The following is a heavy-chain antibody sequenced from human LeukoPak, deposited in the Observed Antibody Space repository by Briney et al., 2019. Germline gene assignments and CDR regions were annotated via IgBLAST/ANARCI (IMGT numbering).Heavy chain of an antibody. Sequence: SETLSLTCTVSGGSISSYYWNWIRQSPGKGLEWIGYIHVSGGTSYDPSLKSRVTISIDTSKNQFSLKLSSVTAADTAVYYCAKGTSTVVTPNYYYYYSMDVWGKGTTVTVS. V-gene: IGHV4-4*09. CDR1: GGSISSYY. CDR2: IHVSGGT. J-gene: IGHJ6*03. D-gene: IGHD4-23*01. CDR3: AKGTSTVVTPNYYYYYSMDV.